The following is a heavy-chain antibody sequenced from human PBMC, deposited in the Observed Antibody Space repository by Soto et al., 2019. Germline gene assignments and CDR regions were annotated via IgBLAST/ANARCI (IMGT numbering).Heavy chain of an antibody. Sequence: QGQLVQSGAEVKKPGSSLKVSCKSSGGTFSCHAISWVRQAPGQGLAWMGGIIPIFGTTKYAQKVQGRVTITADESRRTAFMELSSLRAEDTAVYYCVGSSSLVARFDPWGQGTLVTVSS. V-gene: IGHV1-69*12. J-gene: IGHJ5*02. CDR2: IIPIFGTT. CDR1: GGTFSCHA. D-gene: IGHD6-6*01. CDR3: VGSSSLVARFDP.